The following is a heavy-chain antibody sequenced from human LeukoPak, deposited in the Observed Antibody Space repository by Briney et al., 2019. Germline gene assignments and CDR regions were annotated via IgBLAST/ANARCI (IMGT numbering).Heavy chain of an antibody. CDR2: ISYDGSNK. V-gene: IGHV3-30*03. Sequence: PGGSLRLSCAASGFTFSSYGMHWVRQAPGKGLEWVAVISYDGSNKYYADSVKGRFTISRDNSKNTLYLQMNSLRAEDTAVYYCAGTSYGDYFDYWDQGTLVTVSS. D-gene: IGHD4-17*01. CDR1: GFTFSSYG. J-gene: IGHJ4*02. CDR3: AGTSYGDYFDY.